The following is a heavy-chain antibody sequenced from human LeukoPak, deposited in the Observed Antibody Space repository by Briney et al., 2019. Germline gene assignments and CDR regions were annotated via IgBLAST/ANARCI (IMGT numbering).Heavy chain of an antibody. CDR1: GGSISSYY. CDR3: ARHQSSGWYLNFDY. CDR2: IYYSGST. D-gene: IGHD6-19*01. V-gene: IGHV4-59*08. Sequence: KPSETLSLTCTVSGGSISSYYWSWIRQPPGKGLEWIGYIYYSGSTNYNPSLKSRVTISVDTSKNQFSLKLSSVTAADTAVYYCARHQSSGWYLNFDYWGQGTLVTVSS. J-gene: IGHJ4*02.